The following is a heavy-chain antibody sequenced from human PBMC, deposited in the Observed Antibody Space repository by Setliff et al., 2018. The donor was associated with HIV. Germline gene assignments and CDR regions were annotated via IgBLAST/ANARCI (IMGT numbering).Heavy chain of an antibody. J-gene: IGHJ4*02. Sequence: SETLSLTCDVYGGSFSGYYWNWIRQPPGKGLEWIGEINHIGSTNYNPSLKSRVTISVDTSKNQFSLKLSSVTAADTAVYYCARGHRLLFYESSGYYGYWGQGTLVTVSS. V-gene: IGHV4-34*01. CDR3: ARGHRLLFYESSGYYGY. CDR1: GGSFSGYY. D-gene: IGHD3-22*01. CDR2: INHIGST.